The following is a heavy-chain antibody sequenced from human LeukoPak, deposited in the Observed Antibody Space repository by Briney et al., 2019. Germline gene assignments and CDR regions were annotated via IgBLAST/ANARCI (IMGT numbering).Heavy chain of an antibody. Sequence: PSETLSLTCAVYGGSFSGYYWSWIRQPPGKGLEWIGEINHSGSTNYNPSLKSRVTISVDTSKNQFSLKLSSVTAADTAVYYCARRIPTVVTVSANWFDPWGEGTLVTVSS. J-gene: IGHJ5*02. D-gene: IGHD3-22*01. CDR1: GGSFSGYY. CDR3: ARRIPTVVTVSANWFDP. CDR2: INHSGST. V-gene: IGHV4-34*01.